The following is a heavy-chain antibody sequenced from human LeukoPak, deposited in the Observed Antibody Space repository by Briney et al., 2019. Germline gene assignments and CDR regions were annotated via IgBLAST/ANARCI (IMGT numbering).Heavy chain of an antibody. D-gene: IGHD3-22*01. CDR3: VSLGDSSDNWFDP. V-gene: IGHV5-51*01. Sequence: GESLKISCKGSGYRFTTYWIGWVRQMPGKGLEWMGIIFPGDSDTRYSPSLQGQVTISADNSISTAYLHWSSLKASDTAIYYCVSLGDSSDNWFDPWGQGTLVTVSS. J-gene: IGHJ5*02. CDR2: IFPGDSDT. CDR1: GYRFTTYW.